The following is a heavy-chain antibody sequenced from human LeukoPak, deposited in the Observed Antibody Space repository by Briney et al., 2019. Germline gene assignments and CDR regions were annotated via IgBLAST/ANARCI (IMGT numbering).Heavy chain of an antibody. CDR1: GGSISSYY. J-gene: IGHJ2*01. Sequence: PSETLSLTCTVSGGSISSYYWSWIRQPAGKGLERIGRIYTSGSTNYNPSLKSRVTMSVDTSKNQFSLKLSSVTAADTAVYYCARDGLYEDYGVYWYCDLWGRGTLVTVSS. D-gene: IGHD4-17*01. V-gene: IGHV4-4*07. CDR2: IYTSGST. CDR3: ARDGLYEDYGVYWYCDL.